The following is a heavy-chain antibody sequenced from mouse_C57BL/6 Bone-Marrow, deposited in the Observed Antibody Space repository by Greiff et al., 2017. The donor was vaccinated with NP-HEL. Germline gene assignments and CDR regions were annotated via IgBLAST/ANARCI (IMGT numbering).Heavy chain of an antibody. CDR2: ISDGGSYT. Sequence: EVQVVESGGGLVKPGGSLKLSCAASGFTFSSYAMSWVRQTPEKRLEWVATISDGGSYTYYPDNVKGRFTISRDNAKNNLYLQMSHLKSEDTAMYYCARDYYGSSLRYFDVWGTGTTVTVSS. V-gene: IGHV5-4*01. CDR1: GFTFSSYA. J-gene: IGHJ1*03. CDR3: ARDYYGSSLRYFDV. D-gene: IGHD1-1*01.